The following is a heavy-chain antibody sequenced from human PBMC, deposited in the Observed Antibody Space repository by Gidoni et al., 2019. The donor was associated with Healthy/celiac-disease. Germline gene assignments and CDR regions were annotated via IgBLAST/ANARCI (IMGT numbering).Heavy chain of an antibody. CDR2: IIPIFGTA. V-gene: IGHV1-69*01. CDR1: GGTFSSYA. D-gene: IGHD6-19*01. Sequence: QVQLVQSGDEVKKPGSSVKVSCKASGGTFSSYAIRWVRQAPGQGLEWRGGIIPIFGTANYAQKFQGRVTITADESTSTAYMELSSLRSEDTAVYYCARAGPYSSGAETWYFDLWGRGTLVTVSS. J-gene: IGHJ2*01. CDR3: ARAGPYSSGAETWYFDL.